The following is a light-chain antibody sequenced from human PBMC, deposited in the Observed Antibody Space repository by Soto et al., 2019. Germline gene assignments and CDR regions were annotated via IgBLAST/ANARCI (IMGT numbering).Light chain of an antibody. CDR1: SSDVGGYKY. J-gene: IGLJ2*01. CDR3: ASYTSSSTSVI. CDR2: EVS. V-gene: IGLV2-14*01. Sequence: QSVLTQPASVSGSPGQSITISCTGTSSDVGGYKYVSWYQQHPDKAPKLIIFEVSNRPSGISSRFSGSKSGNTASLTISGLLAEDEADYYCASYTSSSTSVIFGRGTKLTVL.